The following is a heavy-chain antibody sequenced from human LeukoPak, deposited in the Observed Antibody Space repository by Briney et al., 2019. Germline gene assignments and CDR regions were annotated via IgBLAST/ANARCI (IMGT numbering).Heavy chain of an antibody. D-gene: IGHD3-3*01. J-gene: IGHJ5*02. CDR2: IYYSGST. CDR1: GGSISSYY. V-gene: IGHV4-59*01. CDR3: ARGGQAYYDFWSGYGFDP. Sequence: SETLSLTCTVSGGSISSYYWSWIRQPPGKGLEWIGYIYYSGSTNYNPSLKSRVTISVDTSKNQFSLKLSSVTAADTAVYYCARGGQAYYDFWSGYGFDPWGQGTLVPVSS.